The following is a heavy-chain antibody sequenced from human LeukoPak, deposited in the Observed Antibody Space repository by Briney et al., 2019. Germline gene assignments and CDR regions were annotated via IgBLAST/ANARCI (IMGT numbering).Heavy chain of an antibody. J-gene: IGHJ4*02. V-gene: IGHV3-21*01. Sequence: GGSLRLSCAASGFTFSSYSMNWVRQAPGKGLEWVSSISSSSSYIYYADSVKGRFTISRDNAKNSLYLQMNSLRAEDTAVYYCARDRAVAGTRAFDYWGQGTLVTVSS. CDR1: GFTFSSYS. D-gene: IGHD6-19*01. CDR3: ARDRAVAGTRAFDY. CDR2: ISSSSSYI.